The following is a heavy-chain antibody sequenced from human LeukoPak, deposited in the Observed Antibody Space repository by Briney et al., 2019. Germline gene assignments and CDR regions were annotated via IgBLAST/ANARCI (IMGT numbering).Heavy chain of an antibody. CDR1: GFTVSSNY. CDR3: ARFNYYYGMDV. V-gene: IGHV3-66*01. J-gene: IGHJ6*02. Sequence: GGSLRLSCAASGFTVSSNYMSWVRQAPGKGLEWVSVIYSGGSTYYADSVKGRFTISRDNSENTLYLQMNSLRAEDTAVYYCARFNYYYGMDVWGQGTTVTVSS. CDR2: IYSGGST.